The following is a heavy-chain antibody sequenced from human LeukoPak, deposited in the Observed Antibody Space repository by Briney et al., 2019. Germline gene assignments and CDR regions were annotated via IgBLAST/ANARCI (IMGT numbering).Heavy chain of an antibody. J-gene: IGHJ5*02. V-gene: IGHV4-59*01. D-gene: IGHD3-22*01. CDR1: GGSINSYY. Sequence: SETLSLTCTVSGGSINSYYWSWIRQSPGKGLEWIGYIYYSGSTNYNPSLKSRVTISVDTSKNQFSLKLSSVTAADTAVYYCARDGAPHEFYDSSGYILDWFDPWGQGTLVTVSS. CDR2: IYYSGST. CDR3: ARDGAPHEFYDSSGYILDWFDP.